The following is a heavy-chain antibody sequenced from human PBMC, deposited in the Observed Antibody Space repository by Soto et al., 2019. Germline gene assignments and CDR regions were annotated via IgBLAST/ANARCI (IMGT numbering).Heavy chain of an antibody. Sequence: QVQLQESGPGLVKPSQTLSLTCTVSGDSMGRGDYYWTWLRQPPGKGLEWIGYIYYIGTTFYNPSLESRVNISIDTSKNHFSLRLTSVTAADTAVYYCSRGSTYYGFLTWGQGTLVTVSS. J-gene: IGHJ5*02. CDR3: SRGSTYYGFLT. CDR2: IYYIGTT. V-gene: IGHV4-30-4*01. D-gene: IGHD3-10*01. CDR1: GDSMGRGDYY.